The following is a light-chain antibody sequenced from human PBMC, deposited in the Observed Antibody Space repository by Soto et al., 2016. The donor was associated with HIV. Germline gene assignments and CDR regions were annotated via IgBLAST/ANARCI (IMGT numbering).Light chain of an antibody. J-gene: IGKJ4*01. CDR3: QQSYTIPFT. CDR1: QTISSY. V-gene: IGKV1-39*01. Sequence: DIQMTQSPSSLSASVGDRVTITCRASQTISSYLNWYQQKPGKAPNLLIHDASSLQSGAHQGSVAVDLGQTSLSPSTVCNLKILEPYYCQQSYTIPFTFGGGPRWRSN. CDR2: DAS.